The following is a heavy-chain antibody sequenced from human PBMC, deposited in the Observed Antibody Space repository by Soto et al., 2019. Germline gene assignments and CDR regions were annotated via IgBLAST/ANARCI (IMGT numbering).Heavy chain of an antibody. Sequence: GGSLRLSCAASGFTFSSYWMSWVRQAPGKGLEWVANIKQDGSEKYYVDSVKGRFTISRDNAKNSLYLQMNSLRAEDTAVYYCARGGRTTITIFGVEQPDLYYMDVWGKGTTVTVSS. J-gene: IGHJ6*03. CDR1: GFTFSSYW. CDR3: ARGGRTTITIFGVEQPDLYYMDV. V-gene: IGHV3-7*04. D-gene: IGHD3-3*01. CDR2: IKQDGSEK.